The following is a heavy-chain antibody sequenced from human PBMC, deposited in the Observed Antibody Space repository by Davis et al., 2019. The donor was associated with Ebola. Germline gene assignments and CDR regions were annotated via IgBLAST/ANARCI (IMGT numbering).Heavy chain of an antibody. Sequence: PSETLSLTCGLYGASFSDYFWGWFRQTPGKGLEWIGEVNHRGRSYYNTSLKSRVTISVDTSKNQFSLKLTSVTAADTAVYYCARLAPPATDLFDYWGQGTLVTVSS. D-gene: IGHD2-2*01. CDR3: ARLAPPATDLFDY. J-gene: IGHJ4*02. CDR2: VNHRGRS. V-gene: IGHV4-34*01. CDR1: GASFSDYF.